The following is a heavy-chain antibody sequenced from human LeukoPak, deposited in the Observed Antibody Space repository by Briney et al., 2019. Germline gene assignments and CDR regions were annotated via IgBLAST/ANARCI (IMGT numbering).Heavy chain of an antibody. CDR2: ISYDGSNK. J-gene: IGHJ4*02. Sequence: PVGALRLSSAPSGFTFSSYAMHWVRQAPGKGREWVAVISYDGSNKYYADSVKGRFTISRDNSKKTLYLQMNSLRAEDTAVYYCARDKARTGTSFDYWGQGTLVTVSS. V-gene: IGHV3-30-3*01. CDR1: GFTFSSYA. D-gene: IGHD1-7*01. CDR3: ARDKARTGTSFDY.